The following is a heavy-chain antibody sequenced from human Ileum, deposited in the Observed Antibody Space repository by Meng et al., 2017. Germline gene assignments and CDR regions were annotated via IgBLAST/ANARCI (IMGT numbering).Heavy chain of an antibody. CDR3: ARAKDYDGSGHYLYPWFDR. D-gene: IGHD3-22*01. CDR1: GGSISSSH. Sequence: SETLSPTFTVSGGSISSSHWRWIRQSAGKGLEWIGRLYSSGRSNYNPSLKSRVTMSLDTANNHFSLKLTSVTAADTAVYYCARAKDYDGSGHYLYPWFDRWGQGTLVTVSS. V-gene: IGHV4-4*07. CDR2: LYSSGRS. J-gene: IGHJ5*02.